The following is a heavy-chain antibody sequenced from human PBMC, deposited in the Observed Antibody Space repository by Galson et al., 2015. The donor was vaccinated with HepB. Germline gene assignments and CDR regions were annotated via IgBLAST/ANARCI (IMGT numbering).Heavy chain of an antibody. CDR1: GGSISSGDYY. V-gene: IGHV4-30-4*01. Sequence: TLSLTCSVSGGSISSGDYYWSWIRQPPGKGLEWIGYIYYSGSTYYNPSLKSRITISVDTSKNQFSLKLSSVTAADTAVYYCARDRSGYGHIVDWGQGTLVTVSS. CDR2: IYYSGST. CDR3: ARDRSGYGHIVD. D-gene: IGHD5-12*01. J-gene: IGHJ4*02.